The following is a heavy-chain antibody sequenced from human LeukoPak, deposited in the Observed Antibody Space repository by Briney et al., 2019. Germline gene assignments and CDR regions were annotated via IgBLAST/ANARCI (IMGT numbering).Heavy chain of an antibody. CDR3: ARQPAYDSSGYYYSSNYYYMDV. CDR1: GYSISSGYY. V-gene: IGHV4-38-2*01. Sequence: SETLSLTCAVSGYSISSGYYWGWIRRPPGKGLEWIGIIYDSGSTSYNPSLKSRVTISVDTSKNQFSLKLSSVTAAHTAVYYCARQPAYDSSGYYYSSNYYYMDVWGKGTTVTVSS. D-gene: IGHD3-22*01. J-gene: IGHJ6*03. CDR2: IYDSGST.